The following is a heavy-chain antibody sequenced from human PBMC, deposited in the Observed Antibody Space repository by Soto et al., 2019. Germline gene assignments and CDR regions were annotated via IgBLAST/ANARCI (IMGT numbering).Heavy chain of an antibody. CDR2: FDPEDGET. V-gene: IGHV1-24*01. CDR1: GYTLTELS. J-gene: IGHJ6*03. D-gene: IGHD6-6*01. Sequence: GASVKVSCKVSGYTLTELSMHWVRQAPGKGLEWMGGFDPEDGETIYAQKFQGRVTITEDTSTDTAYMELSSLRSEDTAVYYCARVRQLVGYFYSYMDVWGNGTTVTVSS. CDR3: ARVRQLVGYFYSYMDV.